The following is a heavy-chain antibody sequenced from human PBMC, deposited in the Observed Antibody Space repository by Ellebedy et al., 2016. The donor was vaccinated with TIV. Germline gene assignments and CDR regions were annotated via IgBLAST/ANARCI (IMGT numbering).Heavy chain of an antibody. V-gene: IGHV3-23*01. J-gene: IGHJ3*02. CDR3: ANHLDRSGRLVGFAI. CDR2: LSADGGKT. CDR1: GFTFSTIA. D-gene: IGHD3-22*01. Sequence: GESLKISCAASGFTFSTIAMSWVRQAPGKGLEWVSALSADGGKTYYTDSVRGRVTLSRDNAKSMLYLQAHSLRAEDTAINYCANHLDRSGRLVGFAIWGQGTVVTVSS.